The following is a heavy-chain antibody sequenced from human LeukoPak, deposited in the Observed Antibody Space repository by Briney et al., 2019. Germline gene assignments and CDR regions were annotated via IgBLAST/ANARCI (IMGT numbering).Heavy chain of an antibody. J-gene: IGHJ4*02. Sequence: PGRSLRLSCAASGFTFSSYAMHWVRQAPGKGLEWVAVTSYDGSNKYYADSVKGRFTISRDNSKNTLYLQMNSLRAEDTAVYYCAREYYYDSSGSFDYWGQGTLVTVSS. D-gene: IGHD3-22*01. V-gene: IGHV3-30-3*01. CDR2: TSYDGSNK. CDR1: GFTFSSYA. CDR3: AREYYYDSSGSFDY.